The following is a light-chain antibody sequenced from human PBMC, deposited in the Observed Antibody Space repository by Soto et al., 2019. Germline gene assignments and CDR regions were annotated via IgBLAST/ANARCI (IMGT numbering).Light chain of an antibody. J-gene: IGLJ3*02. V-gene: IGLV4-60*03. CDR3: ETWDSTTRV. Sequence: QPVLTQSSSASASLGSSVKLTCTLSSGHNTYIIAWHQQQPGEAPRYLMKVEGSGNYNKGSGVPDRFSGSSSGADRYLTISNLQSEDEADYYCETWDSTTRVFGGGIKLTVL. CDR2: VEGSGNY. CDR1: SGHNTYI.